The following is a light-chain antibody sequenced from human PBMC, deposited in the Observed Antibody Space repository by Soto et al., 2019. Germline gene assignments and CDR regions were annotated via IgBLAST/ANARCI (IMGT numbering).Light chain of an antibody. CDR1: QSISSY. Sequence: DIQITQSPSSLSASVGDIVTITCRASQSISSYLNWYKQKPGKAPKLLIYAASSLQSGVPSRFSGSGSATYFTLTISSLQPEDFATYYCHQSYSTPRTFGLGTKVEIK. V-gene: IGKV1-39*01. J-gene: IGKJ1*01. CDR2: AAS. CDR3: HQSYSTPRT.